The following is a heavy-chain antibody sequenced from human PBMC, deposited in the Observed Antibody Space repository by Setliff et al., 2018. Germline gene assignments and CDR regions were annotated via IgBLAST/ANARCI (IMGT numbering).Heavy chain of an antibody. Sequence: ASVKVSCKTSGYTFTSYAISWVRQAPGQGLEWMGWISAYNDNTNYAQKFQGRVTMTTGTSTSTAYMELTSLRSDDTAVYYCARASPHHPYDSSGYYYGDYWGQGTLVTVSS. D-gene: IGHD3-22*01. CDR1: GYTFTSYA. CDR3: ARASPHHPYDSSGYYYGDY. V-gene: IGHV1-18*01. J-gene: IGHJ4*02. CDR2: ISAYNDNT.